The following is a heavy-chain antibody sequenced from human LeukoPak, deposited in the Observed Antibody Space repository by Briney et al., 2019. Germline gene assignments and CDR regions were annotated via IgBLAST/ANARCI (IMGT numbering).Heavy chain of an antibody. CDR3: ARERDYCSGGNCYGTDS. V-gene: IGHV1-46*01. J-gene: IGHJ4*02. CDR1: DYTTYY. Sequence: GASVKGSGKPSDYTTYYIHWVRQAPRQGLEWSGLINPDQGGARYAQKFQGRVSMTGKSSRDTSTTTVYMELNNLRSEDMAVYYCARERDYCSGGNCYGTDSWGQGTLVTVSS. D-gene: IGHD2-15*01. CDR2: INPDQGGA.